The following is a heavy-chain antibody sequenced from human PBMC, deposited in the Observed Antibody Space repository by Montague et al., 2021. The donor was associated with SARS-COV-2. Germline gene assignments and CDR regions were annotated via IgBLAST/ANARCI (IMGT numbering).Heavy chain of an antibody. D-gene: IGHD3-3*01. CDR2: INDGGST. Sequence: SETLSLTCAVYGGSFSGYYWSWIRQPPGEGLEWIGEINDGGSTXXXTSXXXRVTISLDTSKNQFSLKLRSVTAADTAVYYCARGRAARSITIFGVVNPAIRYYYYMDVWGKGTTVTVSS. CDR3: ARGRAARSITIFGVVNPAIRYYYYMDV. V-gene: IGHV4-34*01. J-gene: IGHJ6*03. CDR1: GGSFSGYY.